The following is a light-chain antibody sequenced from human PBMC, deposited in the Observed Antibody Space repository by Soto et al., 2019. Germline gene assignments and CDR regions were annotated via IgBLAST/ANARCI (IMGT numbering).Light chain of an antibody. J-gene: IGLJ1*01. CDR3: SSYAGSKNYV. CDR1: SSDVGGYDF. V-gene: IGLV2-8*01. Sequence: QSALTQPPSASGSPGQSVTISCTGTSSDVGGYDFVSWYQQHPGKAPKLMIYEVNKRPSGVPDRFSGSKSGNTASLAVSGLQAEDEADYYCSSYAGSKNYVFGTGTKLTVL. CDR2: EVN.